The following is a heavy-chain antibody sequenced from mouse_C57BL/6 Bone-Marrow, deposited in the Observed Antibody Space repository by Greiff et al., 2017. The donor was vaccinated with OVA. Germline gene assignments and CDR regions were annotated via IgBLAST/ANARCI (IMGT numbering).Heavy chain of an antibody. CDR2: IYPGSGST. V-gene: IGHV1-55*01. J-gene: IGHJ3*01. D-gene: IGHD1-1*01. Sequence: VQLQQPGAELVKPGASVKMSCKASGYTFTSYWITWVKQRPGQGLEWIGDIYPGSGSTNYNEKFKSKATLTVDTSSSTAYMQLSSLTSEDSAVYYCARDLGYYGSSSFAYWGQGTLVTVSA. CDR1: GYTFTSYW. CDR3: ARDLGYYGSSSFAY.